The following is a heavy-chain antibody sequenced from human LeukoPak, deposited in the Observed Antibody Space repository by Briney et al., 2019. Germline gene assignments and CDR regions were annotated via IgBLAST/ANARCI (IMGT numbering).Heavy chain of an antibody. J-gene: IGHJ4*02. CDR1: GGSFSGYY. D-gene: IGHD1-26*01. CDR3: ARARIVGATASSFDY. V-gene: IGHV4-34*01. CDR2: INHSGST. Sequence: PSETLSLTCAVYGGSFSGYYWSWIRQPPGKGLEWIGEINHSGSTNYNPSLKSRVTISVDTSKNQFSLKLSSVTAADTAVYYCARARIVGATASSFDYWGQGTPVTVSS.